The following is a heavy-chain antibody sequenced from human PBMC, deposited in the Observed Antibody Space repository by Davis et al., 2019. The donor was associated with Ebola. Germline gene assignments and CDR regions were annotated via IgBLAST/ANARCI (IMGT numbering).Heavy chain of an antibody. J-gene: IGHJ3*02. Sequence: GESLKISCAASGFDFSNDWMGSDRQAPRRELEWISTISGTGASFYYAASVKGRFTISRYDPKNMVYLQMNSLRAEDTAIYFCVKDVMTSWVMPDAFETWGQGTKVIVSS. CDR1: GFDFSNDW. CDR2: ISGTGASF. CDR3: VKDVMTSWVMPDAFET. V-gene: IGHV3-23*01. D-gene: IGHD2-2*01.